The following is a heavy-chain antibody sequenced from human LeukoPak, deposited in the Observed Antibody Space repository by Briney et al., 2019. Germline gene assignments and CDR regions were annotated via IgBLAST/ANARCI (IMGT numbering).Heavy chain of an antibody. CDR2: ISSNGGST. Sequence: GGSLRLSCSASGFTFSSYAMHWVRQAPGKGLEYVSAISSNGGSTYYADSVKGRFTISRDNSKNTLYLQMSSLRAEDTAVYYCARDLFDGDYDLYYYYGMDVWGQGTTVTVSS. CDR1: GFTFSSYA. V-gene: IGHV3-64D*06. J-gene: IGHJ6*02. CDR3: ARDLFDGDYDLYYYYGMDV. D-gene: IGHD4-17*01.